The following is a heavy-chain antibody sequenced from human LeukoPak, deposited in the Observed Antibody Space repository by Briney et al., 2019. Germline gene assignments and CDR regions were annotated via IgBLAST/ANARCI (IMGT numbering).Heavy chain of an antibody. J-gene: IGHJ3*02. CDR1: GGSISSGGYY. D-gene: IGHD3-3*01. Sequence: SETLSLTCTVSGGSISSGGYYWSWIRQPPGKGLEWIGYIYHSGSTYYNPSLKSRVTISVDRSKNQFSLKLSSVTAADTAVYYCASQSRDFGVVSDAFDIWGQGTMVTVSS. V-gene: IGHV4-30-2*01. CDR2: IYHSGST. CDR3: ASQSRDFGVVSDAFDI.